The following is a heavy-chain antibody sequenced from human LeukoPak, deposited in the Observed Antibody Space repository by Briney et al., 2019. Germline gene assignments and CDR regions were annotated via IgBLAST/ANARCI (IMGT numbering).Heavy chain of an antibody. D-gene: IGHD3-22*01. V-gene: IGHV1-2*06. CDR3: AREIDSSAPDAFDI. CDR2: INPNSGGT. J-gene: IGHJ3*02. Sequence: ASVKVSCKASGYTFTTYYMHWVRQAPGQGLEWMGRINPNSGGTSYAQKFQGRVTMTRDTSISTAYMELNRLTSDDTAVYYCAREIDSSAPDAFDIWGQGTMVIVSS. CDR1: GYTFTTYY.